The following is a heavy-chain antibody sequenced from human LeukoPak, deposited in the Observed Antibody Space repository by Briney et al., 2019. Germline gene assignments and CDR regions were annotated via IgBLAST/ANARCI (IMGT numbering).Heavy chain of an antibody. D-gene: IGHD2-8*01. Sequence: GGSLRLSCAASGFTFSSYGMHWVRQAPGKGLEWVAVISYDGSNKYYADSVKGRFTISRDNSKNTLYLQMNSLRAEDTAVYYCAKGGGILYLDHFDYWGQGTLVTVSS. CDR1: GFTFSSYG. CDR3: AKGGGILYLDHFDY. J-gene: IGHJ4*02. V-gene: IGHV3-30*18. CDR2: ISYDGSNK.